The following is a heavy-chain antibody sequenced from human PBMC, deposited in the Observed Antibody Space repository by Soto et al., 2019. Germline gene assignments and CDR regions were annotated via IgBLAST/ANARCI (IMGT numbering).Heavy chain of an antibody. CDR2: ISGSGGST. CDR3: AKAAGYCSGGSCYGGY. Sequence: GGSLRLSCAASGFTFSSYAMSWVRQAPGKGLEWVSAISGSGGSTYYADSVKGRFTISRDNSKNTLYLQMNGLRAEDTAVYYCAKAAGYCSGGSCYGGYWGQGTLVTVSS. V-gene: IGHV3-23*01. CDR1: GFTFSSYA. D-gene: IGHD2-15*01. J-gene: IGHJ4*02.